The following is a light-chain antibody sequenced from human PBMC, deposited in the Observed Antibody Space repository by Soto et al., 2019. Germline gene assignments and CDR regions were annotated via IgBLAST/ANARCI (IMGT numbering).Light chain of an antibody. J-gene: IGLJ2*01. V-gene: IGLV2-14*03. Sequence: QSAPTQPASVSGSPGQSITISCTGTSSDVGGYNFVSWYQQHPGKAPKFIIYDVRNRPSGVSNRFSGSRSGITASLTISGLQAEDEADYYCSSYTSSSTVIFGGGTKLTVL. CDR3: SSYTSSSTVI. CDR1: SSDVGGYNF. CDR2: DVR.